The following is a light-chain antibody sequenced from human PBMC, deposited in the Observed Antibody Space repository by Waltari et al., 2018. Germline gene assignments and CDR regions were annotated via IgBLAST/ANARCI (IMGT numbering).Light chain of an antibody. J-gene: IGKJ2*01. CDR3: MQGTFWPYT. CDR1: EGLVHRDGTTY. Sequence: DVAMPQSPLSLPVTLGQPASISCSPSEGLVHRDGTTYLNWFHQSPGQSPRRLIYKVSNRDSGVPDRFSGSGSGTDFTLKISRVEAEDVGVYYCMQGTFWPYTFGQGTKLEIK. CDR2: KVS. V-gene: IGKV2-30*02.